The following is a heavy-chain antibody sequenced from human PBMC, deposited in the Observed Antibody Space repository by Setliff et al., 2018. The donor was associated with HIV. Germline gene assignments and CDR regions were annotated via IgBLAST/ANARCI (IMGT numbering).Heavy chain of an antibody. CDR2: VYPGDSNT. V-gene: IGHV5-51*01. Sequence: GESLTISCKGSGYSFISYWIGWVRQMPGKGLEWMGIVYPGDSNTRYSPSFQGQVTISADQSVSTAYLQWSSLKASDNAMYYCARHLGLPDATDYMDVWGKGTTVTVSS. CDR1: GYSFISYW. D-gene: IGHD2-2*01. CDR3: ARHLGLPDATDYMDV. J-gene: IGHJ6*03.